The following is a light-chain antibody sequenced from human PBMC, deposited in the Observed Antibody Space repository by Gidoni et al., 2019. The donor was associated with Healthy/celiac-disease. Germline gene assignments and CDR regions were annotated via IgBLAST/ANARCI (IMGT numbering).Light chain of an antibody. CDR1: SSDVGGYNY. V-gene: IGLV2-14*01. Sequence: QSALTQPASVSGSPGQSITISCTGTSSDVGGYNYVSLYQQHPGKAPKLMFYEVSNRPSGVSNRFSGSKSGNTASLTISGLQAEDEADYYCSSYTSSSTLGVFGGGTKLTVL. J-gene: IGLJ2*01. CDR2: EVS. CDR3: SSYTSSSTLGV.